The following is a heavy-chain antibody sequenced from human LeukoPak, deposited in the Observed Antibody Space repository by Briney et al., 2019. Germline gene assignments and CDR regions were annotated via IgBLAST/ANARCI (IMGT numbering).Heavy chain of an antibody. J-gene: IGHJ4*02. CDR1: GFTFSSYA. CDR3: AKDRLPTRGYSGYVGY. D-gene: IGHD5-12*01. Sequence: GGSLRPSCAASGFTFSSYAMSWVRQAPGKGLEWVSAISGSGGSTYYADSVKGRFTISRDNSKNTLYLQMNSLRAEDTAVYYCAKDRLPTRGYSGYVGYWGQGTLVTVSS. V-gene: IGHV3-23*01. CDR2: ISGSGGST.